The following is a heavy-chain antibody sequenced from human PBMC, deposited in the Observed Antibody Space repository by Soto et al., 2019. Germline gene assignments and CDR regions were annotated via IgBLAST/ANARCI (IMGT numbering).Heavy chain of an antibody. D-gene: IGHD6-19*01. CDR2: ISSSGGTI. V-gene: IGHV3-11*01. CDR3: ARRGPWRSSGWYYFDY. CDR1: GFTFTDYY. Sequence: GGSLRLSCAASGFTFTDYYMSWIRQAPGKGLEWVSYISSSGGTIYYADSVKGRFAISRDYAKNSLSLQMNSLRAEDTAVYYCARRGPWRSSGWYYFDYWGQGTPVTVSS. J-gene: IGHJ4*02.